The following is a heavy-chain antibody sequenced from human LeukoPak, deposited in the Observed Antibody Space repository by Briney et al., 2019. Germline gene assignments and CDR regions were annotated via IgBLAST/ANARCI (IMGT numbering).Heavy chain of an antibody. CDR1: GFTFSFFW. Sequence: GGSLRLSCAASGFTFSFFWMSWFRQAPGKGLEWVANIKEDGGDKNYVDSVKGRFTISRDNAKNSLHLQMDSLSAEDTAVYYCAKVGFSEMEWLLYSDHWGQGTLVTVSS. V-gene: IGHV3-7*05. CDR3: AKVGFSEMEWLLYSDH. J-gene: IGHJ4*02. CDR2: IKEDGGDK. D-gene: IGHD3-3*01.